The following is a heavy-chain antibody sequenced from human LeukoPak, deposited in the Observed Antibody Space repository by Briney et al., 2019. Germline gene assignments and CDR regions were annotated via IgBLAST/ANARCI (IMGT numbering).Heavy chain of an antibody. D-gene: IGHD2-2*01. CDR1: GFIFENYA. CDR3: AKGGSSTGWFNKFFDS. J-gene: IGHJ4*02. CDR2: NSGSGHST. Sequence: GGSLRLSCSASGFIFENYAMSWVRQAPGKGLEWVSGNSGSGHSTYYADSVKGRFTISRDISNNTLYLEMSSLRVDDTAVYYCAKGGSSTGWFNKFFDSWGRETLVTVSS. V-gene: IGHV3-23*01.